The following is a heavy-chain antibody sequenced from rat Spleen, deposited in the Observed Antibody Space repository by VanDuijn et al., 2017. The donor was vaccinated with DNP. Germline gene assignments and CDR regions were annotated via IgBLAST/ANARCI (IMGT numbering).Heavy chain of an antibody. V-gene: IGHV5S13*01. J-gene: IGHJ3*01. CDR1: GIIFSKYG. CDR3: ARSRLPGYYPFAC. CDR2: ISTSGDNT. D-gene: IGHD1-4*01. Sequence: EVQLVESGGGLVQPGRTLKLSCAASGIIFSKYGMAWVRQAPTKGLEWVASISTSGDNTYYRDSVKGRFTISRDNGKNTLYLQMNSLKSEDTATYYCARSRLPGYYPFACWGQGTLVTVSS.